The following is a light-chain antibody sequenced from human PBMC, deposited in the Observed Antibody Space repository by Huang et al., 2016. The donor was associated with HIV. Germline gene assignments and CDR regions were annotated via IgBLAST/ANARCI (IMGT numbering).Light chain of an antibody. J-gene: IGKJ3*01. CDR3: QQSYSTPRVT. CDR2: ATF. V-gene: IGKV1-39*01. Sequence: DIRMTQSPSSLSASIGDRVTITCRTSQSIGASLNWYQQKPGKAPKLLVYATFNLHFGVPSRFSGSGSGTDFTLTITNLQPEDFASYYCQQSYSTPRVTFGHGT. CDR1: QSIGAS.